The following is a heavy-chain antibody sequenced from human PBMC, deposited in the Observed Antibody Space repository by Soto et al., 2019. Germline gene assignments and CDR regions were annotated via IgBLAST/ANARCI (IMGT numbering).Heavy chain of an antibody. J-gene: IGHJ6*02. CDR3: ARWDFWTGFSYTYYHPMDV. CDR1: GFPFGDYY. V-gene: IGHV3-11*01. CDR2: IGNSGSPI. D-gene: IGHD3-3*01. Sequence: GGSLRLSCAASGFPFGDYYVSWIRQAPRKGLEWISHIGNSGSPIFYADSVKGRFTIYRDNAKNSLYLRMNSLRAEDTAVYYCARWDFWTGFSYTYYHPMDVWGQGTTVTVSS.